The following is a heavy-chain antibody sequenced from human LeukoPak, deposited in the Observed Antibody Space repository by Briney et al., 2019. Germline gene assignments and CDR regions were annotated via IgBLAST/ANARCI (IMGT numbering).Heavy chain of an antibody. CDR3: AKGLRFLERYYCFDY. CDR1: GFTFSIDG. V-gene: IGHV3-53*01. Sequence: PGGSLRLSCVGSGFTFSIDGMNWVRQAPGKGLEWVSVIYSGGSTYYADSVKGRFTISRDNSKNTLYLQMYSLRAEDTAVYYCAKGLRFLERYYCFDYWGQGTLVTVSS. J-gene: IGHJ4*02. D-gene: IGHD3-3*01. CDR2: IYSGGST.